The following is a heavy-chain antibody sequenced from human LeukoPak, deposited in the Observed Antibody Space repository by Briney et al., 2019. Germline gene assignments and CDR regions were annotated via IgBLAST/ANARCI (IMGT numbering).Heavy chain of an antibody. CDR1: GFTVSSNY. CDR2: LYSGGNT. D-gene: IGHD5-12*01. CDR3: ARGRSGYDYGFDY. Sequence: GGSLRLSCAASGFTVSSNYMSWVRQAPGKGLEWLSVLYSGGNTNYADSVKGRFTIFRHNSKNTLYLQMSSLRTEDTAVYYCARGRSGYDYGFDYWGQGTLVTVSS. J-gene: IGHJ4*02. V-gene: IGHV3-53*04.